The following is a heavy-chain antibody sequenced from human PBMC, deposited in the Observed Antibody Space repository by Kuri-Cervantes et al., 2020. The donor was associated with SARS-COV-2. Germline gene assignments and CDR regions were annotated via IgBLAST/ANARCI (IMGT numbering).Heavy chain of an antibody. V-gene: IGHV4-34*01. J-gene: IGHJ4*02. D-gene: IGHD4-11*01. CDR3: ARDPDDYSNLLDS. CDR1: GFTFSSYS. Sequence: ESLKISCAASGFTFSSYSMNWLRQPPGKGLEWIGEINHSGSTNYNPSLKSRVTISVDTSKNQFSLKLSSVTAADTAVYYCARDPDDYSNLLDSWGQGTPVTVSS. CDR2: INHSGST.